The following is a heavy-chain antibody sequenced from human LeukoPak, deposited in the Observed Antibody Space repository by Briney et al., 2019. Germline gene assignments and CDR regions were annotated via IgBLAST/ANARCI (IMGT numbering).Heavy chain of an antibody. Sequence: GESLKISCKGSGYSFTNYWIGWVRQMPGKGLEWMGIIYPGDSDTRYSPSFQGQVPISADKSISTAYLQWSSLKASDTAMYYCARRPYYDSSGYSYNWFDPWGQGTLVTVSS. D-gene: IGHD3-22*01. CDR1: GYSFTNYW. V-gene: IGHV5-51*01. J-gene: IGHJ5*02. CDR2: IYPGDSDT. CDR3: ARRPYYDSSGYSYNWFDP.